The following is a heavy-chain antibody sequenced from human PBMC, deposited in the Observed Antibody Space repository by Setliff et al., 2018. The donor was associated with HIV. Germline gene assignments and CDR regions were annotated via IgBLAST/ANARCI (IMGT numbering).Heavy chain of an antibody. D-gene: IGHD3-22*01. V-gene: IGHV3-23*01. CDR1: GFIFSSYA. CDR2: ISSSDGST. CDR3: GKDSSDWSDG. J-gene: IGHJ5*02. Sequence: PGGSLRLSCAASGFIFSSYAMSWVRQAPGKGLEWVSAISSSDGSTYYADSVKGRFTISRDNSKNTLFLQVKSLTAEDTAIYYCGKDSSDWSDGWGQGTLVTVSS.